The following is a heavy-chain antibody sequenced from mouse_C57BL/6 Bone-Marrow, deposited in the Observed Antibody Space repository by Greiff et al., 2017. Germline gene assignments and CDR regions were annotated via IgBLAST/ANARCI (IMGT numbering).Heavy chain of an antibody. D-gene: IGHD1-1*01. V-gene: IGHV1-72*01. CDR2: IDPNSGGT. J-gene: IGHJ1*03. CDR1: GYTFTSYW. CDR3: ARSGTTVVAAYWYFDV. Sequence: QVQLQQPGAELVKPGASVKLSCKASGYTFTSYWMHWVKQRPGRGLEWIGRIDPNSGGTKYNEKFKSKATLTVDKPSSTAYKQLSSLTSEDSAVSYCARSGTTVVAAYWYFDVWGTGTTVTVSS.